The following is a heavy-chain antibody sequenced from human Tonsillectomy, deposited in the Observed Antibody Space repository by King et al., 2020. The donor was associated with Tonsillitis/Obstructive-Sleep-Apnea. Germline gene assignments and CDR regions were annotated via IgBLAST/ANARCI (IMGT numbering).Heavy chain of an antibody. CDR1: GYTFTTYF. Sequence: VQLVESGAEVKKPGASVKVSCKASGYTFTTYFMHWVRQAPGQGLEWMGIVNPSGGSTIYAQKFQGRVTMTRDTSTSTVYMELGSLRSEDTAVYYCARGAPDNSDDYGSWFDPWGQGTLVTVSS. V-gene: IGHV1-46*01. CDR2: VNPSGGST. CDR3: ARGAPDNSDDYGSWFDP. J-gene: IGHJ5*02. D-gene: IGHD3-22*01.